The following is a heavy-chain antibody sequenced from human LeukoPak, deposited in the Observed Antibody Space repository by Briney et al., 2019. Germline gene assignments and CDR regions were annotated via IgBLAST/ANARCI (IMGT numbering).Heavy chain of an antibody. Sequence: GGSLRLSCAASGFTFSSYSMNWVRQAPGKGLEWVSSISSSSSYIYYADSVKGRFTISRDNAKNSLYLQMNSLRAEDTAVYYCAREGLAAAEGMDVWGKGTTVTVSS. CDR2: ISSSSSYI. CDR3: AREGLAAAEGMDV. V-gene: IGHV3-21*01. D-gene: IGHD6-13*01. CDR1: GFTFSSYS. J-gene: IGHJ6*04.